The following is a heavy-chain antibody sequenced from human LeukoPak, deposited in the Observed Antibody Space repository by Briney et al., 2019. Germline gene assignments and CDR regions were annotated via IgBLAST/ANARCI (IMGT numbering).Heavy chain of an antibody. D-gene: IGHD4-23*01. J-gene: IGHJ4*02. CDR3: ARDPGKGADFDY. CDR1: GFTFSSYS. Sequence: GGSLRLPCEVSGFTFSSYSMNWVRQAPGKGLEWVSSISSSSYFIYYADSLKGRFTISRDNAKNSLFLQMSSLRAEDTAVYYCARDPGKGADFDYWGQGTLVTVSS. CDR2: ISSSSYFI. V-gene: IGHV3-21*01.